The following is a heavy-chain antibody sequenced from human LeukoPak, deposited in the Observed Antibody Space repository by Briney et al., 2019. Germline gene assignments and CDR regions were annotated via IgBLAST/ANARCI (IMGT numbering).Heavy chain of an antibody. D-gene: IGHD3-10*01. J-gene: IGHJ1*01. Sequence: ETLSLTCTVSGGSISSDYWSWIRQPPGKGLEWVSVIYSGGSTYYADSVKGRFTISRDNSKNTLYLQMNSLRAEDTAVYYCATVVMVRGVIIFPEHWGQGTLVTVSS. CDR1: GGSISSDY. V-gene: IGHV3-53*01. CDR2: IYSGGST. CDR3: ATVVMVRGVIIFPEH.